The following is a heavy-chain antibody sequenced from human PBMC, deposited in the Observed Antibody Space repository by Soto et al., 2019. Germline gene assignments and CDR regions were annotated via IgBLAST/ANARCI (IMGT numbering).Heavy chain of an antibody. V-gene: IGHV3-48*03. CDR3: ARDEVAVFGVVPATLDY. CDR2: ISTRNTT. D-gene: IGHD3-3*01. J-gene: IGHJ4*02. CDR1: GFIFSDYE. Sequence: PGGSLRLSCAASGFIFSDYEMNWVRQAPGKGLEWVSYISTRNTTYYADSVKGRFTISRDNAKDSLYLQMNSLRVEDTAVYYCARDEVAVFGVVPATLDYWGQGSLVTVSS.